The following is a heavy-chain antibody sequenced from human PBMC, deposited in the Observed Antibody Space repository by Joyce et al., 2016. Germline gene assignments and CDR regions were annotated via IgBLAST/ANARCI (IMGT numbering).Heavy chain of an antibody. CDR2: IYNSGSI. CDR3: ARLKSSSFNCLDA. Sequence: QVQLQESGPGLVEPSQTLSLTCTVPGGAISSGDYYWNWIRQSPGKGLEWIGYIYNSGSIYYKPSLESRITMSLDTSKNQFSLKLHSVTAADSAVYYCARLKSSSFNCLDAWGQGTLVTVS. D-gene: IGHD3-16*02. J-gene: IGHJ5*02. V-gene: IGHV4-30-4*01. CDR1: GGAISSGDYY.